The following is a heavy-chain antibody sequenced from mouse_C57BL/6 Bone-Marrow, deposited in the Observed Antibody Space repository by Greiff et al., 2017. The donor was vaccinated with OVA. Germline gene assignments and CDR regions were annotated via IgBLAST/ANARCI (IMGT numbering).Heavy chain of an antibody. CDR2: FHPYNDDT. D-gene: IGHD2-3*01. J-gene: IGHJ3*01. Sequence: QVQLQQSGAELVKPGASVKMSCKASGYTFTTYPIEWMKQNHGKSLEWIGNFHPYNDDTKYNDKFKGKATLTVEKSSSTVYLELSRLTSDDAAVYYCARLGYDGYYWFAYWGQGTLVTVSA. CDR1: GYTFTTYP. CDR3: ARLGYDGYYWFAY. V-gene: IGHV1-47*01.